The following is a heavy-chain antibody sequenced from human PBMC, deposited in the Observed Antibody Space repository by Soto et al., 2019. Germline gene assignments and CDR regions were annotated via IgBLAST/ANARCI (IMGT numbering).Heavy chain of an antibody. CDR2: IYYSGST. CDR1: GGSISSYD. D-gene: IGHD3-9*01. V-gene: IGHV4-59*01. Sequence: SETLSLPCTVSGGSISSYDWSWIRQPPGKGLEWIGYIYYSGSTNYNPSLKSRVTISVDTSKNQFSLKLSSVTAADPAVYYCARCVADYDIFTGYYKVTGFDPWGQGTPVTVSS. CDR3: ARCVADYDIFTGYYKVTGFDP. J-gene: IGHJ5*02.